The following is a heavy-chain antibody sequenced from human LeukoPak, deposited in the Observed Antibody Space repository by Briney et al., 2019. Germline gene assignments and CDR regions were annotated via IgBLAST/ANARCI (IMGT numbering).Heavy chain of an antibody. CDR2: INPNSGGT. V-gene: IGHV1-2*06. J-gene: IGHJ4*02. CDR3: ARFDFWSGHCMNHHVDY. D-gene: IGHD3-3*01. Sequence: ASVKVSCKASGYTFTGYYMHWVRQAPGQGREWMGRINPNSGGTNYAQKFQGRVTMTRDTSISTAYMELSRLRSDDTAVYYCARFDFWSGHCMNHHVDYWGQGTLVTVSS. CDR1: GYTFTGYY.